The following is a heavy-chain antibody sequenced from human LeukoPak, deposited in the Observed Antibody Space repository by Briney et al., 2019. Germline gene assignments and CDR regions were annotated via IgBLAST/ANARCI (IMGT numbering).Heavy chain of an antibody. Sequence: GGSLRLSCAASGFTFSSYAMSWVRQAPGKGLEWVSAISGSGGSTYYADSVKGRFTISRDNSKNTLYLQMNSLRAEDTAVYYCAKDPGYYDFWSGISYYYYGMDVWGQGTTVTVSS. D-gene: IGHD3-3*01. CDR3: AKDPGYYDFWSGISYYYYGMDV. CDR2: ISGSGGST. CDR1: GFTFSSYA. V-gene: IGHV3-23*01. J-gene: IGHJ6*02.